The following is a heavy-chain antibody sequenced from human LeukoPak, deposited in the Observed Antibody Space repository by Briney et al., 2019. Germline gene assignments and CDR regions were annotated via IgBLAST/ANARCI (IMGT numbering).Heavy chain of an antibody. Sequence: GGSLRLSCAASGFTFSNYWMNWVRQAPGKGLEWVAFIRYHGSDKYYADSVKGRFTISRDNSKNTLYLQMNSLRPEDTSVYYCARSPTSWYFDYWGQGTLVTVSS. V-gene: IGHV3-30*02. CDR3: ARSPTSWYFDY. D-gene: IGHD2-2*01. CDR2: IRYHGSDK. J-gene: IGHJ4*02. CDR1: GFTFSNYW.